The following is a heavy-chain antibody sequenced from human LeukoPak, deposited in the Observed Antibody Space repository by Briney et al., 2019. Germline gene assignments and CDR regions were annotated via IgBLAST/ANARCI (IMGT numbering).Heavy chain of an antibody. D-gene: IGHD6-19*01. CDR1: GFTFSSYG. Sequence: PGGSLRLSCAASGFTFSSYGMHWVRQAPGKGLEWVALILYDGSNKYYADSVKGRFTISRDNSKNTLYLQMNNLRAEDTAVYFCAKDFRSGWYLGLGYFQHWGQGTLVTVSS. J-gene: IGHJ1*01. V-gene: IGHV3-30*18. CDR2: ILYDGSNK. CDR3: AKDFRSGWYLGLGYFQH.